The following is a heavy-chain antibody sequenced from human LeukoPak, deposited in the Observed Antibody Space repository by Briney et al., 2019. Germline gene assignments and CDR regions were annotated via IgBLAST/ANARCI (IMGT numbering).Heavy chain of an antibody. Sequence: SETLSLTCAVYGGSFSGYYWSWIRQPPGKGLEWIGEINHSGSTNYNPSLKSRVTISVDTSKNQFSLKLSSVTAADTAVYYCARVGTNVVAAIDYWGQGTLVTVSS. CDR1: GGSFSGYY. CDR2: INHSGST. D-gene: IGHD2-15*01. V-gene: IGHV4-34*01. J-gene: IGHJ4*02. CDR3: ARVGTNVVAAIDY.